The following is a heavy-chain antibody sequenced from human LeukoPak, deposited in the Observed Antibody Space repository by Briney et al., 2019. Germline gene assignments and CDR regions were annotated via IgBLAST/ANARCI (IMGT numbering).Heavy chain of an antibody. CDR1: GGSISSSSYY. D-gene: IGHD1-26*01. Sequence: PSETLSLTCTVSGGSISSSSYYWGWIRQPPGKGLEWIGSIYYSGSTYYNPSLKSRVTMSVDTSKNQFSLKLSSVTAADTAVYYCARGDSGSYYGYWGQGTLVTVSS. J-gene: IGHJ4*02. CDR3: ARGDSGSYYGY. CDR2: IYYSGST. V-gene: IGHV4-39*07.